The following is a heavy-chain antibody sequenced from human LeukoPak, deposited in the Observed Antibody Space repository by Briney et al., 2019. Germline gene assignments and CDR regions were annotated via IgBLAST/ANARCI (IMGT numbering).Heavy chain of an antibody. CDR2: ISYDGSNK. V-gene: IGHV3-30*04. D-gene: IGHD2-2*02. CDR3: ARAGVPAAIYYYYYYYMDV. J-gene: IGHJ6*03. Sequence: GGSLRLSCAASGFTFSSYAMHWVRQAPGKGLEWVAVISYDGSNKYYADSVKGRFTISRDNSKNTLYLQMNSLKAEDTAVYYCARAGVPAAIYYYYYYYMDVWGKGTTVTVSS. CDR1: GFTFSSYA.